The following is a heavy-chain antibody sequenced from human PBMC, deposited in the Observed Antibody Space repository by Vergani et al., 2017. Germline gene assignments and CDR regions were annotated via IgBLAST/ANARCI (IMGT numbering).Heavy chain of an antibody. CDR3: AKVDTMVRGVKYFFDY. CDR2: ISGSGGST. V-gene: IGHV3-23*04. CDR1: GFTFSSYA. D-gene: IGHD3-10*01. Sequence: EVQLVEPGGGLVQPGGSLRLSCAASGFTFSSYAMSWVRQAPGKGLEWVSAISGSGGSTHYADSVKGRFTISRDNSKNTLYLQMNILRAEDTAVYYCAKVDTMVRGVKYFFDYWGQGTLVTVSS. J-gene: IGHJ4*02.